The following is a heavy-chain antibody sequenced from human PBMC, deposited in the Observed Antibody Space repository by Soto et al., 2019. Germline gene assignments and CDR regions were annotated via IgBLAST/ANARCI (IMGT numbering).Heavy chain of an antibody. J-gene: IGHJ4*02. CDR1: EYTFTMYY. Sequence: ASVKVSCKTSEYTFTMYYLNWVRQAPGQGPEWMGWINPNSGDTKYAKKFQGRVTMTRDTSSSTAYMELRRLRHDDTAVYYCAKYRRTEAEGFTLDYWGRGTLVTVSS. D-gene: IGHD6-13*01. CDR2: INPNSGDT. V-gene: IGHV1-2*02. CDR3: AKYRRTEAEGFTLDY.